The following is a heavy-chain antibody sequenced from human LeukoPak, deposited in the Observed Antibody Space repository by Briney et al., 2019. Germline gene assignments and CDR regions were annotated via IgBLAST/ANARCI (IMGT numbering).Heavy chain of an antibody. D-gene: IGHD3-22*01. Sequence: GGSLRLSCAASGFTFDDYAMHWVRQAPGKGLEWVSGISWNSGSIGYADSVKGRFTISRDNAKNSLYLQMNSLRAEDTASYYCAKEDDDYYDSSGYPCFDYWGQGTLVTVSS. CDR3: AKEDDDYYDSSGYPCFDY. J-gene: IGHJ4*02. V-gene: IGHV3-9*01. CDR1: GFTFDDYA. CDR2: ISWNSGSI.